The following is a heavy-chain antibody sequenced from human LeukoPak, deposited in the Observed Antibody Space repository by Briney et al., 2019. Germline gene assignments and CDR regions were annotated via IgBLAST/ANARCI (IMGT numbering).Heavy chain of an antibody. CDR1: SGSINTSNYY. CDR3: ARVIAVAGISFDP. Sequence: SETLSLTCTVSSGSINTSNYYWGWIRQPPGKGLEWIGNIFYRGGTYYSPSLKSRVTISLDTSRNQFSLNLNSVTAADTAMYYCARVIAVAGISFDPWGQGTLVTVSS. CDR2: IFYRGGT. J-gene: IGHJ5*02. D-gene: IGHD6-19*01. V-gene: IGHV4-39*07.